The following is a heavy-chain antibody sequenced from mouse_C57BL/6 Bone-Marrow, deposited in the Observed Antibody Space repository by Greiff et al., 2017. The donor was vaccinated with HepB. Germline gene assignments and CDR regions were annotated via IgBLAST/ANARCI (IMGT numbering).Heavy chain of an antibody. CDR1: GFTFSSYA. V-gene: IGHV5-4*01. CDR3: ARDNYGTYYFDS. J-gene: IGHJ2*01. CDR2: ISDGGSYT. Sequence: EVHLVESGGGLVKPGGSLKLSCAASGFTFSSYAMSWVRQTPEKRLEWVATISDGGSYTYYPDNVKGRFTISRDKAKNNLYLQMSHLKSEDTAMYYCARDNYGTYYFDSWGQGTTLTVSS. D-gene: IGHD1-1*01.